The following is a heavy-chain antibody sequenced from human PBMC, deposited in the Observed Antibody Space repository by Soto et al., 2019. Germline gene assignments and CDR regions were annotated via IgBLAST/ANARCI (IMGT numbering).Heavy chain of an antibody. J-gene: IGHJ4*02. CDR2: ISGSGSVT. Sequence: GGSLRLSCAASGFIFRSYGLSWVRQAPGKGLEGVSDISGSGSVTNYADSVKDRFTISRDNSNNTLSLQMDSLRAEDTAVYYCAKGGVAAARGYFDHWGQGTRVTVSS. V-gene: IGHV3-23*01. D-gene: IGHD6-13*01. CDR3: AKGGVAAARGYFDH. CDR1: GFIFRSYG.